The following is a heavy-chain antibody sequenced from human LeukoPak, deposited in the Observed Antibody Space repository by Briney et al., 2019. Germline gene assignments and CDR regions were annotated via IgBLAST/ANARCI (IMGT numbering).Heavy chain of an antibody. J-gene: IGHJ5*02. CDR2: IYHIVNT. Sequence: SETLSLTCAVTGASVSSGGSSWAWIRQPPGKGLEWIGYIYHIVNTFYNPSLQSRVTISVDRAKNQVSLRLTSVTAADTAVYYCARDSYGLGSNYFDPWGRGTQVTVSS. V-gene: IGHV4-30-2*01. CDR3: ARDSYGLGSNYFDP. CDR1: GASVSSGGSS. D-gene: IGHD3-10*01.